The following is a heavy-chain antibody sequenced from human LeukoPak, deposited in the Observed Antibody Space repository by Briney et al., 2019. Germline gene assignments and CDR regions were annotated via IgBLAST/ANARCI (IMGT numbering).Heavy chain of an antibody. J-gene: IGHJ4*02. CDR1: RGSVTSYY. D-gene: IGHD2-8*01. V-gene: IGHV4-59*02. Sequence: PSETLSLTCTISRGSVTSYYCSWIRQSPGKGLEWIGYIYYSGSTKYNPSLESRVTISIDASKNQFSLQLTSMTAADTAVYYCARQRGMVHYFDYWGQGTLVTVSS. CDR2: IYYSGST. CDR3: ARQRGMVHYFDY.